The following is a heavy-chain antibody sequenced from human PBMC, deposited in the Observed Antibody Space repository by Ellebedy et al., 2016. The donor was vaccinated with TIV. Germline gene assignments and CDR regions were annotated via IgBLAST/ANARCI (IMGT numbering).Heavy chain of an antibody. J-gene: IGHJ4*02. CDR2: ITDSSRT. V-gene: IGHV3-21*03. CDR1: GVSFSRYR. Sequence: GESLKISCAASGVSFSRYRMSWVRQAPGKGLEWVSSITDSSRTFYRDSVKGRFTISRDNAKHSLYLEISSLSVEDTAVYYCARLADLWFGEIFDWGQGTLVTVSS. D-gene: IGHD3-10*01. CDR3: ARLADLWFGEIFD.